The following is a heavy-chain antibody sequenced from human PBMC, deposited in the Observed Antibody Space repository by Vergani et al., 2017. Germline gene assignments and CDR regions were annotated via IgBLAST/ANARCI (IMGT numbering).Heavy chain of an antibody. Sequence: QVQLVQSGAEVKKPGSSVKVSCKASGGTFSSYTISWVRQAPGQGLEWMGRIIPILGIANYAQKFQGRVTITADKSTSTAYMELSSLRSEDTAVYYCARERWSGLGYYYGMDVWGQGTTVTVSS. D-gene: IGHD6-25*01. CDR3: ARERWSGLGYYYGMDV. V-gene: IGHV1-69*02. CDR2: IIPILGIA. J-gene: IGHJ6*02. CDR1: GGTFSSYT.